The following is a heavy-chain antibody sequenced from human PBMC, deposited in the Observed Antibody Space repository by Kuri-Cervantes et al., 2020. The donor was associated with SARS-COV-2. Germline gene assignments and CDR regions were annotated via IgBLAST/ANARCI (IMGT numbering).Heavy chain of an antibody. CDR1: GWSFSGYP. CDR3: ARTITGIEHIVVLIANDYGGSYLNV. D-gene: IGHD2-21*01. CDR2: INHSGST. V-gene: IGHV4-34*01. Sequence: SQTLSLPCAVSGWSFSGYPWSWIRQPPGKGLEWIGDINHSGSTNYNPSPKSRVTISIDTSKNQFSLWLSSVTAADTAVYYCARTITGIEHIVVLIANDYGGSYLNVWGKGTPVTVSS. J-gene: IGHJ6*03.